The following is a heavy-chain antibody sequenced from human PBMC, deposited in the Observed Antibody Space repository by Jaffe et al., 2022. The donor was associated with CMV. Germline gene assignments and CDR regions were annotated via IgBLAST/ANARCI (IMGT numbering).Heavy chain of an antibody. CDR1: GFTFSTYS. CDR2: ISSSNSTI. J-gene: IGHJ6*02. CDR3: ARVYVSSTSRPPLGLDV. V-gene: IGHV3-48*02. Sequence: EVQLVESGGALVQPGGSLRLSCAASGFTFSTYSMKWVRQAPGKGLEWVSYISSSNSTIHYADSVRGRFTISRDNGKNLLYLQMNSLRDEDTAVYYCARVYVSSTSRPPLGLDVWGQGTTVTVSS. D-gene: IGHD2-2*01.